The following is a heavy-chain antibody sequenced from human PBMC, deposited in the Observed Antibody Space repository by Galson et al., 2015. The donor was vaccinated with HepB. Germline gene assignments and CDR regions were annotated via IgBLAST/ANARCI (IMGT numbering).Heavy chain of an antibody. V-gene: IGHV1-58*02. CDR2: IVVGSGNT. Sequence: SVKVSCKASGFTFTSSAMQWVRQARGQRLEWIGWIVVGSGNTNYAQKFQERVTITRDMSTSTAYMELSSLRSEDTAVYYCAAESTRYCSSTSCPMIMDVWGQGTTVTVSS. D-gene: IGHD2-2*01. CDR3: AAESTRYCSSTSCPMIMDV. J-gene: IGHJ6*02. CDR1: GFTFTSSA.